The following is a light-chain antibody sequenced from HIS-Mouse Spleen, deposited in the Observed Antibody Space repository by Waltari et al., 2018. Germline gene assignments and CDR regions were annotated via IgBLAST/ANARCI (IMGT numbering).Light chain of an antibody. CDR1: SSNIGSNT. Sequence: QSVLTQPPSASGTPGQRVPISCSGSSSNIGSNTVNWYQQLPGTAPKLLIHSNNQRPSGVPDRFSGSKSGTSASLAISGLQSEDEADYYCAAWDDSLNGNYVFGTGTKVTVL. V-gene: IGLV1-44*01. CDR3: AAWDDSLNGNYV. J-gene: IGLJ1*01. CDR2: SNN.